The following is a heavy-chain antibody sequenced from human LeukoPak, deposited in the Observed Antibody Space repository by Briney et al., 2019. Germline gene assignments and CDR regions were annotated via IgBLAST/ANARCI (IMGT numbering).Heavy chain of an antibody. J-gene: IGHJ6*02. CDR1: GGSFSGYY. D-gene: IGHD2-2*01. Sequence: PSETLSLTCAVYGGSFSGYYWSWIRQPPGKGLEWIGEINHSGSTNYNPSLKSRVTISVDTSKNQFSLKLSSVTAADTAVYYCRSWCSSTCCYLSYYGIDGWGQVPTV. CDR2: INHSGST. CDR3: RSWCSSTCCYLSYYGIDG. V-gene: IGHV4-34*01.